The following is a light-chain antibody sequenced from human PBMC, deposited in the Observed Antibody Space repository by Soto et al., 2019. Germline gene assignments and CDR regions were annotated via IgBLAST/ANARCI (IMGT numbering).Light chain of an antibody. CDR1: SSNIGAGSE. J-gene: IGLJ2*01. Sequence: QAVVTQPPSVSEAPGQRITISCTGSSSNIGAGSEVHWYQQFPGTAPRLLIYGNTNRPSGVPDRFSGSKSGTSASLAITGLQADDEADYYCQSYDSSLSGVVFGGGTKLTVL. V-gene: IGLV1-40*01. CDR3: QSYDSSLSGVV. CDR2: GNT.